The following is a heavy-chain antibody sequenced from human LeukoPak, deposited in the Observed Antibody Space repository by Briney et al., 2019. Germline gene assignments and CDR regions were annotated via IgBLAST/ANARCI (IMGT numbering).Heavy chain of an antibody. Sequence: GGSLRLSCAASGFTFSTYDMHWVRQPTGKGLEWVSAIGTIDDTYYSDSVKGRFTISRENAKNSLFLQMNSLRAGDTAVYYCARECRGGSCLGQSYYYYGMDVWGQGTTVTVSS. D-gene: IGHD2-15*01. CDR3: ARECRGGSCLGQSYYYYGMDV. J-gene: IGHJ6*02. V-gene: IGHV3-13*01. CDR2: IGTIDDT. CDR1: GFTFSTYD.